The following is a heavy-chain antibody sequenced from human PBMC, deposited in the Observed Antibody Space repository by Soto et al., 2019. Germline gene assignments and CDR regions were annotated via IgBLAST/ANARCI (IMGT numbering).Heavy chain of an antibody. V-gene: IGHV4-59*01. CDR2: LYNSGST. D-gene: IGHD2-21*02. CDR1: GGSIRSYY. Sequence: PSDTLSLTCTVSGGSIRSYYWSWIRQAPGKGLEWIGYLYNSGSTVYNPSLKSRVTISVDTSKNQFSLKLNSVTAADTAVYYCARDLWGYCGTDCYPLDVWGQGTTVTVSS. CDR3: ARDLWGYCGTDCYPLDV. J-gene: IGHJ6*02.